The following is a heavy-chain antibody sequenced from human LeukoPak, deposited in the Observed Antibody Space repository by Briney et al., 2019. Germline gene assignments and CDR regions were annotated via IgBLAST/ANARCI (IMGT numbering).Heavy chain of an antibody. V-gene: IGHV3-15*01. CDR3: TRDRGALSGALGYCSSTSCYADNWFDP. Sequence: PGGSLRLSCAASGFTFNHAWMTWVRQAPGKGLEWVGRLKSKTDGGTTDYAAPVKGRFTISRDDSKNTLYLQMNSLKTEDTAAYYCTRDRGALSGALGYCSSTSCYADNWFDPWGQGTLVTVSS. CDR1: GFTFNHAW. CDR2: LKSKTDGGTT. J-gene: IGHJ5*02. D-gene: IGHD2-2*01.